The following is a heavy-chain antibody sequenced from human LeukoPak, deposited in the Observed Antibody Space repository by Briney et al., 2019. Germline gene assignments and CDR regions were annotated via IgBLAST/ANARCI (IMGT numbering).Heavy chain of an antibody. D-gene: IGHD3-10*01. CDR2: IKPGGIT. Sequence: SETLSLTCTVYGGSLSNYYWSWIRQPPGKGLEWIGEIKPGGITNCNPSLKSRVTISLDTSKNQLSLKLISATAADTAVYYCVRGFSGVVRDYWGQGTLVTVSS. CDR3: VRGFSGVVRDY. V-gene: IGHV4-34*01. CDR1: GGSLSNYY. J-gene: IGHJ4*02.